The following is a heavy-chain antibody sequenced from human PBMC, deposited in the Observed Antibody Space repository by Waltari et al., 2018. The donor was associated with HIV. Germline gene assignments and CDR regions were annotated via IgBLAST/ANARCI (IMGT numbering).Heavy chain of an antibody. D-gene: IGHD2-2*01. Sequence: EEQLVESGGGLGKPGESLSLPCAVSGLPFRDAWMNRGRQAPGKGRGWVGRIRSKADGGTTVYAAPVRGRFTISRDDSESTLYLQMNSLKTEDTAVYYCTKDRGGCSSVSCFASDYWGRGTLVTVSS. CDR1: GLPFRDAW. J-gene: IGHJ4*02. CDR3: TKDRGGCSSVSCFASDY. CDR2: IRSKADGGTT. V-gene: IGHV3-15*01.